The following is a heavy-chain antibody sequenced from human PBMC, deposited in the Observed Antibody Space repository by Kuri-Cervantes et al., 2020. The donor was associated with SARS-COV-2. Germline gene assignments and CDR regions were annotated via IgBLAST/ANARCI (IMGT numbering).Heavy chain of an antibody. CDR1: GFTFSSYA. CDR3: ARDPGRGDAFDI. J-gene: IGHJ3*02. CDR2: INSDGSST. V-gene: IGHV3-74*01. Sequence: GGSLRLSCAASGFTFSSYAMSWVRQAPGKGLVWVSRINSDGSSTSYADSVKGRFTISRDNAKNTLYLRMNSLRAEDTAVYYCARDPGRGDAFDIWGQGTMVTVSS. D-gene: IGHD3-10*01.